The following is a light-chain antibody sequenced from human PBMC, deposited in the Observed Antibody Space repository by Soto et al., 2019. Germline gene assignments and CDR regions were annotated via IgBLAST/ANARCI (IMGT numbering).Light chain of an antibody. CDR3: QQYNFYSRT. J-gene: IGKJ1*01. CDR2: KAS. Sequence: DIQMTQSPSTLSASVGDTVTITCRASQSNSSWLAWYQQKPGKAPKLLIYKASTLQSGVPSRFSGIGSGTEFTLTISSLQPDDFATYYCQQYNFYSRTFGQGTKVEIK. V-gene: IGKV1-5*03. CDR1: QSNSSW.